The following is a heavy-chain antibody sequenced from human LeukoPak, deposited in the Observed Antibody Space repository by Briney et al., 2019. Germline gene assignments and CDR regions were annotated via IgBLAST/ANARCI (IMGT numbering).Heavy chain of an antibody. CDR2: INPSGGST. CDR3: ARSRSYCSSTSCYMDYYYYMDV. D-gene: IGHD2-2*02. V-gene: IGHV1-46*01. CDR1: GYTFTSYY. Sequence: ASVKVSCKASGYTFTSYYMHWVRQAPGQGLEWMGIINPSGGSTSYAQKFQGRVTMTRDMSTSTVYMELSSLRSEDTGVYYCARSRSYCSSTSCYMDYYYYMDVWGKGTTVTVSS. J-gene: IGHJ6*03.